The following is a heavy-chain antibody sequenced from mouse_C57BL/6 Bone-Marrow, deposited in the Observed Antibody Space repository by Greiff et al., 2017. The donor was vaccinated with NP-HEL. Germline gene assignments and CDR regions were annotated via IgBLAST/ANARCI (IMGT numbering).Heavy chain of an antibody. D-gene: IGHD2-1*01. CDR3: ARSRYYGNYLDY. CDR1: GYTFTSYW. CDR2: IDPNSGGT. V-gene: IGHV1-72*01. Sequence: QVQLQQPGAELVKPGASVTLSCKASGYTFTSYWMHWVKQRPGRGLGWIGRIDPNSGGTKYNEKFKLKATLTVDKPSSTAYMQLSSLTSEDSAVYYCARSRYYGNYLDYWGQGTTLTVSS. J-gene: IGHJ2*01.